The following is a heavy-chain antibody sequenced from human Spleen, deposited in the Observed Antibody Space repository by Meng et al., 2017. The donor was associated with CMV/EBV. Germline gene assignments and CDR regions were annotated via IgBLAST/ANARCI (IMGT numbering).Heavy chain of an antibody. Sequence: GGSLRLSCAASGFTVSSNYMSWVRQAPGKGLEWVSVIYSGGSTYYADSVKGRFTISRDNSKNTLYLQMNSLRAEDTAVYYCARERSILRFLEWLADYFDYWGQGTLVTVSS. J-gene: IGHJ4*02. V-gene: IGHV3-53*01. D-gene: IGHD3-3*01. CDR1: GFTVSSNY. CDR3: ARERSILRFLEWLADYFDY. CDR2: IYSGGST.